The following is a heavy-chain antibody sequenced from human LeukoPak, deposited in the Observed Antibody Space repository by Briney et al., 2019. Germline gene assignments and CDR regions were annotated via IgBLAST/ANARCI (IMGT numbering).Heavy chain of an antibody. V-gene: IGHV4-61*02. CDR3: ARENDGSGSWTMTYYYYYYMDV. Sequence: SQTLSLTCTVSGGSISSGSYYWSWIRQPAGKELEWIGRIYTTGSTNYSPSLKSRVTISADTSKNQFSLKLSSVTAADTAVYYCARENDGSGSWTMTYYYYYYMDVWGKGTTVTVSS. D-gene: IGHD3-10*01. CDR2: IYTTGST. CDR1: GGSISSGSYY. J-gene: IGHJ6*03.